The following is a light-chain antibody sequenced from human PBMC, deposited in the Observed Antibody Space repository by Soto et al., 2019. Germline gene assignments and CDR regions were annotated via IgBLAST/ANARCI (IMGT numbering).Light chain of an antibody. CDR2: AAS. CDR3: QKYNNWPYT. CDR1: QSVSRN. V-gene: IGKV3-15*01. Sequence: EIVMTQSPATLSVSPGERATLSCRASQSVSRNLAWYQQKPGQAPRLLIYAASTRATAIAARFSGSGSGTAFPLTISSLQSEDFAVYYCQKYNNWPYTFGKGTQLEIK. J-gene: IGKJ2*01.